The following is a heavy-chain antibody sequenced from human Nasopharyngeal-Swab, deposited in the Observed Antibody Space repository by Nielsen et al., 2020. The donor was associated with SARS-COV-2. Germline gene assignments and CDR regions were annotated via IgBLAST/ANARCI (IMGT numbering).Heavy chain of an antibody. Sequence: SDTLSLTCAVYGGSFSGYYWSWIRQPPGKGLEWIGEINHSGSTNYNPSLKSRVTISVDTSKNQFSLKLSSVTAADTAVYYCARGRHYYGSGSYYLKGYYYYGMDVWGQGTTVTVSS. J-gene: IGHJ6*02. CDR1: GGSFSGYY. CDR2: INHSGST. CDR3: ARGRHYYGSGSYYLKGYYYYGMDV. V-gene: IGHV4-34*01. D-gene: IGHD3-10*01.